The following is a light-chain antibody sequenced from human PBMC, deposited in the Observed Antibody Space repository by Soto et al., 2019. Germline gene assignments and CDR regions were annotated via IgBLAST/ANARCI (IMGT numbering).Light chain of an antibody. CDR2: LEGSGSY. Sequence: QPVLTQSSSASASLGSSVKLTCTLSSGHSSYIIAWHQQQPGKAPRYLMKLEGSGSYNKGSGVPDRFSGSSSGADRYLTISNLQSEDEADYYCETWDSNTSVFGGGTKVTVL. CDR3: ETWDSNTSV. J-gene: IGLJ2*01. CDR1: SGHSSYI. V-gene: IGLV4-60*03.